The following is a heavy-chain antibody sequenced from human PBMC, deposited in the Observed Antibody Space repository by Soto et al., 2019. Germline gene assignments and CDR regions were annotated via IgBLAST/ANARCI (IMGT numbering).Heavy chain of an antibody. V-gene: IGHV1-2*02. J-gene: IGHJ4*02. CDR1: GYTFTGYY. D-gene: IGHD4-17*01. CDR3: ARDPYGDYVYDY. Sequence: ASVKVSCKASGYTFTGYYMHWVRQAPGQGLEWMGWINPNSGGTNYAQKFQGRVTMTRDTSISTAYMELSRLRSDDTAVYYCARDPYGDYVYDYWGQRTLVTVSS. CDR2: INPNSGGT.